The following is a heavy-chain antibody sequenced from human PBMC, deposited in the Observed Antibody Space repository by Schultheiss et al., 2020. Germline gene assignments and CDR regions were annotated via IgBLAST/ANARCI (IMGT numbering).Heavy chain of an antibody. V-gene: IGHV3-64*04. CDR3: AKAVAGSVMDV. CDR1: GFTFSSYA. D-gene: IGHD6-19*01. Sequence: GVLKISCAASGFTFSSYAMHWVRQAPGKGLEYVSAISSNGGSTYYADSVKGRFTISRDNSKNTLYLQMNSLRAEDTAVYYCAKAVAGSVMDVWGQGTTVTVSS. CDR2: ISSNGGST. J-gene: IGHJ6*02.